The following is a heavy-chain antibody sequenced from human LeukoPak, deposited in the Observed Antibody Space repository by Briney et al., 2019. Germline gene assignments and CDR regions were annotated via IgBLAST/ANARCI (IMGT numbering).Heavy chain of an antibody. CDR2: ISSSGSTI. CDR3: ARDRELGFDP. Sequence: GGSLRLSCAASGFTFSSYEMNWIRQAPGKGLEWVSYISSSGSTIYYADSVKGRFTISRDNAKNSLYLQMNSLRAEDTAVYYCARDRELGFDPWGQGTLVTVSS. V-gene: IGHV3-48*03. J-gene: IGHJ5*02. D-gene: IGHD1-26*01. CDR1: GFTFSSYE.